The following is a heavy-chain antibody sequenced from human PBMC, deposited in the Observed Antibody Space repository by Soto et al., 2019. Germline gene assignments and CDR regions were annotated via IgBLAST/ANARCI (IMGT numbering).Heavy chain of an antibody. J-gene: IGHJ4*02. CDR2: ISRDSRSI. V-gene: IGHV3-9*01. D-gene: IGHD4-17*01. CDR3: VKDALTTVAYYFDY. CDR1: GFRFDDYG. Sequence: GGSLRLSCEVSGFRFDDYGMHWVRQAPGKGLEWIAGISRDSRSISYGASMKGRFTISRDNAKNSLYLQLNSLRADDAAFYYCVKDALTTVAYYFDYWGQGALVTVSS.